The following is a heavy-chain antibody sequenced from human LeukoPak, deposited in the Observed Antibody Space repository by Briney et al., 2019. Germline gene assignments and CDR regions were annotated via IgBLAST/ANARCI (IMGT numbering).Heavy chain of an antibody. D-gene: IGHD6-6*01. CDR2: IIPIFGTA. CDR1: GGTFSSYG. V-gene: IGHV1-69*13. Sequence: SVKVSCKASGGTFSSYGISWVRQAPGQGLEWMGGIIPIFGTANYAQKFQGRVTITADEFTSTAYMELSSLRSEDTAVYYCARLDEYSSSSRYYGMDVWGQRTTVTVSS. CDR3: ARLDEYSSSSRYYGMDV. J-gene: IGHJ6*02.